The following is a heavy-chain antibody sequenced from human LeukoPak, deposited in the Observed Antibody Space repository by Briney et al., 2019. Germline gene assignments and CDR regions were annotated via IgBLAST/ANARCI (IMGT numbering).Heavy chain of an antibody. CDR2: VHYSGGS. V-gene: IGHV4-39*07. CDR3: ARGLFSTDGPVGV. CDR1: GGSISSSTYY. J-gene: IGHJ6*02. D-gene: IGHD4-17*01. Sequence: SETLSLTCTVSGGSISSSTYYWGWIRQSPGKGLEWIGSVHYSGGSYYNPSLKSRVTISLNTSKNQFSLKLNSVTAADTAVYYCARGLFSTDGPVGVWGQGTTVTVSS.